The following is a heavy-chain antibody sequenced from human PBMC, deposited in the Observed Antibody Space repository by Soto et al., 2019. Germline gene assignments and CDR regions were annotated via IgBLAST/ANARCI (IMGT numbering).Heavy chain of an antibody. CDR3: AMDLYGGSSRFDY. V-gene: IGHV3-30*03. Sequence: QVQLVESGGGVVQPGRSLRRSCVASGLTFSNNGIHWVRQAPGKGLEWVAVISSDGSKKYYADSVKGRFTISRDNSKNTLYLQMNSLRAEDTAVYYCAMDLYGGSSRFDYWGRGTLVTVSS. J-gene: IGHJ4*02. CDR1: GLTFSNNG. CDR2: ISSDGSKK. D-gene: IGHD2-15*01.